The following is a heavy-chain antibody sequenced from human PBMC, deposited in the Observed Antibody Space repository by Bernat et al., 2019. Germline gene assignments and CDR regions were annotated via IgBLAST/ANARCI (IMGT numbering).Heavy chain of an antibody. D-gene: IGHD5-12*01. Sequence: QLQLQESGPGLVKPSETLSLTCTVSGGSISSSSYYWGWIRQPPGKGLEWIGSIYYSGSTYYNPSLKSRVTISVDTSKNQFSLKLSSVTAADTAVYYCARQGSSGYDYSFDYWGQGTLVTVSS. CDR3: ARQGSSGYDYSFDY. CDR1: GGSISSSSYY. V-gene: IGHV4-39*01. CDR2: IYYSGST. J-gene: IGHJ4*02.